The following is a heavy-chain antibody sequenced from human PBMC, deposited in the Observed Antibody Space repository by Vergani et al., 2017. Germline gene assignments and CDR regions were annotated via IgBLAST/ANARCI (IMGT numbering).Heavy chain of an antibody. Sequence: QVQLQESGPGLVKPSETLSLTCTVSGGSISSYYWSWIRQPPGKGLEWIGYIYYSGSTNYNPSLKSRVTISVDTSKNQFSLKLSSVTAADTAVYYYARVSFTYNGDYVRWFDPWGQGTLVTVSS. D-gene: IGHD4-17*01. CDR3: ARVSFTYNGDYVRWFDP. CDR2: IYYSGST. CDR1: GGSISSYY. V-gene: IGHV4-59*01. J-gene: IGHJ5*02.